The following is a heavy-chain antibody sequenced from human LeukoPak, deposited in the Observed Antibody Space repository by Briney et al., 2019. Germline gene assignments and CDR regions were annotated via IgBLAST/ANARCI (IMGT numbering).Heavy chain of an antibody. J-gene: IGHJ4*02. V-gene: IGHV3-53*01. CDR2: IYSDNT. Sequence: GGSLRLSCTVSGFTVSSNSMSWVRQAPGKGLEWVSFIYSDNTHYSDSVKGRFTISRDNSKNTLYLHMNSLRAEDTAVYYCAKEDRQPHPDPFDYWGQGTLVTVSS. CDR1: GFTVSSNS. D-gene: IGHD1-14*01. CDR3: AKEDRQPHPDPFDY.